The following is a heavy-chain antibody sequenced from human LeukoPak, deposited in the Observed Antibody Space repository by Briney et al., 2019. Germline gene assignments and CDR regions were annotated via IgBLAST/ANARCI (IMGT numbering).Heavy chain of an antibody. CDR1: GFTFSGFW. J-gene: IGHJ5*02. V-gene: IGHV3-7*02. CDR3: AKSFSSPNWFDP. Sequence: GGSLRLSCGVSGFTFSGFWMSWVRRAPGKGLEWVANIKQDGSETYYLDSVKGRFTISRDNAKSSLYLQMNSLRAEDTAVYYCAKSFSSPNWFDPWGQGTLVTVSS. CDR2: IKQDGSET. D-gene: IGHD6-13*01.